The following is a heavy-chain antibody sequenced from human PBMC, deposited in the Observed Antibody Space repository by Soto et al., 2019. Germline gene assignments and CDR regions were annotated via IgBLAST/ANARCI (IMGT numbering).Heavy chain of an antibody. D-gene: IGHD6-19*01. V-gene: IGHV4-30-2*01. J-gene: IGHJ4*02. CDR3: ARGVGPVALDY. Sequence: SETLSLTCAVSGASISTGAYSWSWIRQPAGKGLEWIGYLYLSGSTYYNPSLKSRVTMSVDRSQNQLSLRLTSVTAADTAIYFCARGVGPVALDYWGRGTLVTVSS. CDR2: LYLSGST. CDR1: GASISTGAYS.